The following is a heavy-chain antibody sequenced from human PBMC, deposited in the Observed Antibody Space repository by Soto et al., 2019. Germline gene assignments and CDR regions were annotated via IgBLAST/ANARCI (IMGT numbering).Heavy chain of an antibody. Sequence: GESLKISCKGSGYRFSSYWIGWVRQMPGKGLEWMGIIYPVDSDTRYSPSFQGQVTISADKSISTAYLQWSSLKASDTAMYYCARAYCSGGSCPTLGMDVWGQGTTVTVSS. V-gene: IGHV5-51*01. CDR2: IYPVDSDT. D-gene: IGHD2-15*01. CDR1: GYRFSSYW. CDR3: ARAYCSGGSCPTLGMDV. J-gene: IGHJ6*02.